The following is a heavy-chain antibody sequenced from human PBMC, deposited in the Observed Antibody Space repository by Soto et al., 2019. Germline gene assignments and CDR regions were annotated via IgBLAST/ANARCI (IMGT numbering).Heavy chain of an antibody. D-gene: IGHD3-22*01. CDR2: ITMVGSST. CDR1: GLPFSTSG. Sequence: EVQLVESGGGLIQPGGPWGPSVQAPGLPFSTSGRPWVGQPPGKGLFWVPRITMVGSSTRYADSVKGRFSISRDNAKNTLYLQMNGLRAEDTAMYYCARGIEHYYGSSGYYHFDYWGQGTLVTVSS. V-gene: IGHV3-74*01. CDR3: ARGIEHYYGSSGYYHFDY. J-gene: IGHJ4*02.